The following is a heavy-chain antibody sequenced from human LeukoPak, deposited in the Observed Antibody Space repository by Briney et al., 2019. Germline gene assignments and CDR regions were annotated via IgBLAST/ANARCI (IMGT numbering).Heavy chain of an antibody. CDR2: ISYDGSNK. CDR3: AKGPGDGYNRLFDY. J-gene: IGHJ4*02. Sequence: GGSLRLSCAASGFTFSSYGMHWVRQAPGKGLEWVAVISYDGSNKYYADSVKGRFTISRDNSKNTLYLQMNSLRAEDTAVYYCAKGPGDGYNRLFDYWGQGTLVTVSS. CDR1: GFTFSSYG. V-gene: IGHV3-30*18. D-gene: IGHD5-24*01.